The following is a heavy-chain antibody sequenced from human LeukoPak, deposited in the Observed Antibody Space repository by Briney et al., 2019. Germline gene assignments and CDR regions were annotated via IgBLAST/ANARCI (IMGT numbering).Heavy chain of an antibody. D-gene: IGHD3-22*01. CDR3: ARAPYDSSGPFDY. CDR2: IYYSGST. CDR1: GGSISSGGYF. V-gene: IGHV4-31*03. J-gene: IGHJ4*02. Sequence: PSETLSLTCTVSGGSISSGGYFWSWIRQHPGKGLEWIGFIYYSGSTYYNPSFKSRVTISVETSKNQFSLRLSSVTAADTAVYYCARAPYDSSGPFDYWGQGTLATVSP.